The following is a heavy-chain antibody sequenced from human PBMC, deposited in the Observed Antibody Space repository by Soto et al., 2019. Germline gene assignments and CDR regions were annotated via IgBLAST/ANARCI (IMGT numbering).Heavy chain of an antibody. CDR3: ARGNGGRASYY. V-gene: IGHV3-23*01. Sequence: EAQLLESGGDLVQPGGSLRLSCAASGFTFSNYAMSWVRQAPGKGLEWVSAISGSGDNTYYADSVKGRFTISRDNSKNTLYLQMSSLGVEDTAVEYCARGNGGRASYYWGQGTLVTVSS. J-gene: IGHJ4*02. CDR2: ISGSGDNT. CDR1: GFTFSNYA. D-gene: IGHD4-17*01.